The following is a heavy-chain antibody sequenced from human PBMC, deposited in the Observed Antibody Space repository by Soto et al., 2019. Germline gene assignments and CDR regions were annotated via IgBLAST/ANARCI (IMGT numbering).Heavy chain of an antibody. J-gene: IGHJ3*02. D-gene: IGHD1-26*01. CDR1: GGSFSSNA. Sequence: QVQLVQSGAEVKKPGSSVKVSCKASGGSFSSNAISCVRQAPGQGLEWMGGIIPILGSANYAQKFQDRLTITADGSTTTTYMELNSLRSEDAAVYYCASRERVDAFDIWGQGTLVTVSS. V-gene: IGHV1-69*01. CDR2: IIPILGSA. CDR3: ASRERVDAFDI.